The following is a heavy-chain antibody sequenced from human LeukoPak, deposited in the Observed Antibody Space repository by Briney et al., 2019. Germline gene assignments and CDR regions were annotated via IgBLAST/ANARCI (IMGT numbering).Heavy chain of an antibody. J-gene: IGHJ4*02. V-gene: IGHV4-61*02. CDR1: GGSISSDNYS. CDR3: ARHPDLDY. Sequence: SETLSLTCTVSGGSISSDNYSWSWIRQPAGKGLEWIGRVYTSGSTNYNPSLKSRVTISVDTSKNQFSLKLTSMTAADTAVYYCARHPDLDYWGQGILVTVSS. CDR2: VYTSGST.